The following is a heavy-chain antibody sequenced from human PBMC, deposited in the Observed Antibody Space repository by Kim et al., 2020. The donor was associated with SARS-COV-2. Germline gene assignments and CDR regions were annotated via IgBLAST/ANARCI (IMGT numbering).Heavy chain of an antibody. Sequence: SETLSLTCAVYGGSFSGYYWSWIRQPPGKGLEWIGEINHSGSTNYNPSLKSRVTISVDTSKNQFSLKLSSVTAADTAVYYCARGLVGATTRAFLLARGGGAFDYWGQGTLVTVSS. CDR1: GGSFSGYY. V-gene: IGHV4-34*01. CDR2: INHSGST. D-gene: IGHD1-26*01. CDR3: ARGLVGATTRAFLLARGGGAFDY. J-gene: IGHJ4*02.